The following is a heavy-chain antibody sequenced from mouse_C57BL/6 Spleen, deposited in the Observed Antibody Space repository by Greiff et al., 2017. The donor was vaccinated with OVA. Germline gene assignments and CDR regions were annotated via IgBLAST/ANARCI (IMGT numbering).Heavy chain of an antibody. CDR1: GYTFTSYW. J-gene: IGHJ1*03. V-gene: IGHV1-55*01. D-gene: IGHD1-1*01. CDR3: GRSNDGSSYWYFDG. CDR2: IYPGSGST. Sequence: VQLQQPGAELVKPGASVKMSCKASGYTFTSYWITWVKQRPGQGLEWIGDIYPGSGSTNYNEKFKSKATLTVDTSSSTAYMQLSSLTSEDSAVYYGGRSNDGSSYWYFDGWGTGTTVTVSS.